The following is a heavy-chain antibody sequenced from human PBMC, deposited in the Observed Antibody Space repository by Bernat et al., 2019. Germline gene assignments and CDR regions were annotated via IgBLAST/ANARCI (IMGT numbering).Heavy chain of an antibody. CDR3: AREGSPYYFDSSGLKYGMDV. D-gene: IGHD3-22*01. V-gene: IGHV3-66*01. CDR1: GFTVDSNY. Sequence: VQLVESGGGLVKPGGSLRLSCAASGFTVDSNYMSWVRQAPGEGLEWVSVMYSGGNTYYADSVKGRFTISRDNSKNTLYLQMNSLRAEDTAVYYCAREGSPYYFDSSGLKYGMDVWGQGTTVTVSS. J-gene: IGHJ6*02. CDR2: MYSGGNT.